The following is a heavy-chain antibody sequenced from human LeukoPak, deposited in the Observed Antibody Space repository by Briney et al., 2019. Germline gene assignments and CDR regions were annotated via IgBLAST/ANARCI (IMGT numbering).Heavy chain of an antibody. Sequence: ASVKVSCKASGYTFTGYYMHWVRQAPGQGLEWMGWINPNSGGTNYAQKFQGRVTMTRDTSIGTAYIELSRLRSDDTAVYYCARDRSNGEWELQYYFDYWGQGTLVTVSS. D-gene: IGHD1-26*01. CDR2: INPNSGGT. CDR1: GYTFTGYY. V-gene: IGHV1-2*02. CDR3: ARDRSNGEWELQYYFDY. J-gene: IGHJ4*02.